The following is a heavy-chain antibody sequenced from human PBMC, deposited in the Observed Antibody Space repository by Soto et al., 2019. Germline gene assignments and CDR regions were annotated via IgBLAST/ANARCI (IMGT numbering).Heavy chain of an antibody. CDR1: GATVSRGDYF. CDR3: EKERGGRDCSVTRCGIFNYGMDV. J-gene: IGHJ6*01. Sequence: AETLALTCTVDGATVSRGDYFWSWVRQPPGKGLEGIGYIYSSGITDYNPALKGRVTISLDTTTRYLSLNLTSVTAADTAIYYCEKERGGRDCSVTRCGIFNYGMDVWVQGIMV. V-gene: IGHV4-61*03. CDR2: IYSSGIT. D-gene: IGHD2-21*01.